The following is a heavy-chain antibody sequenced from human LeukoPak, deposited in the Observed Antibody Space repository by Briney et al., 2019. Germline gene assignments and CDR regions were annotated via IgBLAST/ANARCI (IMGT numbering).Heavy chain of an antibody. CDR1: GFTFSTYW. V-gene: IGHV3-7*01. Sequence: AGGSLRLSCAASGFTFSTYWMTWVRQAPGKGLEWVANINQDGSDTDYVDSLKGRFTISRDNAKNSLYLQINSLRAEDTAVYFCARHHHFEYWGQGTLVTVSS. D-gene: IGHD1-14*01. J-gene: IGHJ4*02. CDR3: ARHHHFEY. CDR2: INQDGSDT.